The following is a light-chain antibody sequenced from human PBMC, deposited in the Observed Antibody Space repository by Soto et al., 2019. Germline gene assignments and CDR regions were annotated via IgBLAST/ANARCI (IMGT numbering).Light chain of an antibody. CDR3: QAWDSSHVV. CDR2: EDG. V-gene: IGLV3-1*01. CDR1: KLGDKY. Sequence: SHELTQPPSVSVSPGQTASITCSGDKLGDKYACWYQQKPGQSPVLVIYEDGKRPSGIPERFSGSNSGNTATLTISGTQAMDEADYYCQAWDSSHVVFGGGTKLTVL. J-gene: IGLJ2*01.